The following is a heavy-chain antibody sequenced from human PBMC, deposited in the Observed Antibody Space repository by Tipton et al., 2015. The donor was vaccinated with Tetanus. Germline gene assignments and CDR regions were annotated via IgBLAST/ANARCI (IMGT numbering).Heavy chain of an antibody. J-gene: IGHJ5*02. V-gene: IGHV4-34*01. CDR1: GGSFSGYY. CDR3: ARGWYSSSWYRWFDP. CDR2: INHSGST. D-gene: IGHD6-13*01. Sequence: TLSLTCAVYGGSFSGYYWSWIRQPPGKGLEWIGEINHSGSTNYNPSLKSRVTISVDTSKNQFSLKLSSVTAADTAVYYCARGWYSSSWYRWFDPWGQGTLVTVSS.